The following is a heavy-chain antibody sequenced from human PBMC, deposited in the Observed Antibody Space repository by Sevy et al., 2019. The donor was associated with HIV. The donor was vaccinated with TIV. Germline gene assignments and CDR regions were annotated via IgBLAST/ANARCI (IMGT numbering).Heavy chain of an antibody. V-gene: IGHV1-2*02. CDR2: INPNSGGT. J-gene: IGHJ4*02. CDR3: ARVRVGYCTNGVCFKFSGFDY. D-gene: IGHD2-8*01. Sequence: ASVKVSCKASGYTFTGYYMHWVRQAPGQGLEWMGWINPNSGGTNYAQKFQGRVTMTRDTSIGTAYMELGRPGSDDTAVFYCARVRVGYCTNGVCFKFSGFDYWGQGTLVTVSS. CDR1: GYTFTGYY.